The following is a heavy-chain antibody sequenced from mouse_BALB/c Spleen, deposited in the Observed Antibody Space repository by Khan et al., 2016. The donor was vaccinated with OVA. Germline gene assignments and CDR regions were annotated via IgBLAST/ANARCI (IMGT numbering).Heavy chain of an antibody. CDR3: SRRGYDYGRGALFAY. Sequence: QVQLQQSGPGLVQPAQSLSITCTVSGFSLTNYSVHWVRQSPGKGLEWLGVIWSAGSTDYNAAFISRLTIRKANSRSQVFFKMNSLQPNDTAIDDCSRRGYDYGRGALFAYWGQGTLVTVSA. V-gene: IGHV2-2*02. CDR1: GFSLTNYS. D-gene: IGHD2-4*01. J-gene: IGHJ3*01. CDR2: IWSAGST.